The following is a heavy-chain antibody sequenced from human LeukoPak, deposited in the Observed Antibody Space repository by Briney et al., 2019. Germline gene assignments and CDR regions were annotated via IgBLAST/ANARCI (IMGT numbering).Heavy chain of an antibody. J-gene: IGHJ6*03. D-gene: IGHD2-2*01. Sequence: AGGSLRLSCAASGFTFDDYGMSWVRQAPGKGLEWVSGINWNGGSTGYADSVKGRFTISRDNAKNSLYLQMNSLRAEDTALYYCARGLVPAALGYYYVDVWGKGTTVTVSS. CDR3: ARGLVPAALGYYYVDV. V-gene: IGHV3-20*04. CDR2: INWNGGST. CDR1: GFTFDDYG.